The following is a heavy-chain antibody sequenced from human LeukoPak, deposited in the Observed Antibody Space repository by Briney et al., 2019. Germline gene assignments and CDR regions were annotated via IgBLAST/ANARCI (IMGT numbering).Heavy chain of an antibody. Sequence: ASVKVSCKASGYIFTDYYMHWVRQAPGQELGWMGRINPNSGGTNYAQKFQGWVTMTRDTSISTAYMELSRLRSDDTAVYYCARGGTFDYWGQGTLVTVSS. J-gene: IGHJ4*02. D-gene: IGHD2-15*01. CDR2: INPNSGGT. V-gene: IGHV1-2*04. CDR1: GYIFTDYY. CDR3: ARGGTFDY.